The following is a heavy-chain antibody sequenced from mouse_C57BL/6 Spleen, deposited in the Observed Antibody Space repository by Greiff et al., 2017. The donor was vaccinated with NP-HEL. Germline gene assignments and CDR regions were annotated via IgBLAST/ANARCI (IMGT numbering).Heavy chain of an antibody. J-gene: IGHJ2*01. Sequence: QVQLQQPGAELVKPGASVKMSCKASGYTFTSYWITWVKQRPGQGLEWIGDIYPGSGSTNYNEKFKSKATLTVDKSSSTAYMQLSSLTSEDSAVYYCAREGWLLLDYWGQGTTLTVSS. D-gene: IGHD2-3*01. CDR2: IYPGSGST. CDR3: AREGWLLLDY. CDR1: GYTFTSYW. V-gene: IGHV1-55*01.